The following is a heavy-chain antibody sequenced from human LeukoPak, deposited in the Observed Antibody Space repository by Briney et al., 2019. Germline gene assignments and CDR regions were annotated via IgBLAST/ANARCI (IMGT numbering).Heavy chain of an antibody. V-gene: IGHV3-48*02. CDR2: ISGTSTII. Sequence: GGSLRLSCAASGFTFSDYTMNWVRQAPGKGLEWISSISGTSTIIYYADSVKGRFTISRDNAENSLYLQMNSLRHEDTAVYYCARGRWGWFDPWGQETLVTVSS. D-gene: IGHD3-16*01. CDR1: GFTFSDYT. J-gene: IGHJ5*02. CDR3: ARGRWGWFDP.